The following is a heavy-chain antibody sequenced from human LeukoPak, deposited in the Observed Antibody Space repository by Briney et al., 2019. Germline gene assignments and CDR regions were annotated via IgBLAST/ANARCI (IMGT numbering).Heavy chain of an antibody. J-gene: IGHJ3*02. CDR3: AKVMTYYYDTSGLRGAFDI. CDR2: ISYDGSNK. Sequence: GRSLRLSCAASGFTFSNYGMHWVRQAPGKGLEWVAVISYDGSNKYYADSVKGRFTISRDNSKNTLYLQMNSLRAEDTAVYYCAKVMTYYYDTSGLRGAFDIWGQGTMVTVSS. CDR1: GFTFSNYG. V-gene: IGHV3-30*18. D-gene: IGHD3-22*01.